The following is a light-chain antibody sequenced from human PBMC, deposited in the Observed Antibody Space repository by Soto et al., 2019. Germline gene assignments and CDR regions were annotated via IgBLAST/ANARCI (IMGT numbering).Light chain of an antibody. CDR2: GAS. CDR1: QSVSYNN. Sequence: ETVLTQSPGTLSLSPGERATLSCRASQSVSYNNLAWYQQKPGQAPRLLLYGASTRATGIPDRFSGSGSGTDFTLTVSRLEPDDFAVYYCQQYGSSPSWTFGQGTKVDIK. CDR3: QQYGSSPSWT. J-gene: IGKJ1*01. V-gene: IGKV3-20*01.